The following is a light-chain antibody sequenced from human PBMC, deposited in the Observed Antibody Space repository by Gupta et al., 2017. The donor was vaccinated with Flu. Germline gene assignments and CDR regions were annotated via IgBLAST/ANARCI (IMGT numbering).Light chain of an antibody. CDR3: QQTDSTPLT. J-gene: IGKJ4*01. Sequence: DIQMTQSPSSLSASVGDRVTISCRASQSISFYLNWYQQKPGKAPKLLIHGSSRLQRGVPSRFSGSGSGTDFTLTISRLQPEDFGSYYCQQTDSTPLTFGGGTKVEIK. CDR1: QSISFY. V-gene: IGKV1-39*01. CDR2: GSS.